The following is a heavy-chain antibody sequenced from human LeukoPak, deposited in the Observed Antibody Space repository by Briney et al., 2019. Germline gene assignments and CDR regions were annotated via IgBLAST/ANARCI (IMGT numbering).Heavy chain of an antibody. CDR1: GYTFTSYD. J-gene: IGHJ4*02. D-gene: IGHD3-22*01. CDR3: ARSYYDSSGYYRY. Sequence: RASVKVSCKASGYTFTSYDINWVRQATGQGLEWMGWMSPNSGNTGYAQKFQGRVTITRNTSISTAYMELSSLRSEDTAVYYCARSYYDSSGYYRYWGQGTLVTVSS. CDR2: MSPNSGNT. V-gene: IGHV1-8*01.